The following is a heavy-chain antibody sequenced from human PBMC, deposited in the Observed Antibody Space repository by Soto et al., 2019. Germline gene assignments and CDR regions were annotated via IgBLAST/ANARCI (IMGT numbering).Heavy chain of an antibody. J-gene: IGHJ4*02. V-gene: IGHV3-33*01. CDR1: GFTFSSYG. Sequence: QVQLVESGGGVVQPGRSLRLSCAASGFTFSSYGMHWVRQAPGKGLEWVAVIWYDGSNKYYADSVKGRFTISRENSKNTLYLQMNSLRAEDTAVYYCARDSAAFITMVRGVQWYYFDYWGQGTLVTVSS. CDR3: ARDSAAFITMVRGVQWYYFDY. CDR2: IWYDGSNK. D-gene: IGHD3-10*01.